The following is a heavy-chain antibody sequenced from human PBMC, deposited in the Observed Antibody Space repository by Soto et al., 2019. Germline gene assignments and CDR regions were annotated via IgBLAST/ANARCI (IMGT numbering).Heavy chain of an antibody. CDR3: AKAIRFLDMALDN. V-gene: IGHV3-23*01. Sequence: EVHLLESGGNLVQPGGSLRLSCAASGFTFSSYAMSWVRQAPGKGPEWVSSISGSGDVIHYADSVKGRFTISRDNSKNTLWLQMNSLRAEDTAEYYCAKAIRFLDMALDNWGQGALVTVSS. CDR1: GFTFSSYA. CDR2: ISGSGDVI. D-gene: IGHD3-9*01. J-gene: IGHJ4*02.